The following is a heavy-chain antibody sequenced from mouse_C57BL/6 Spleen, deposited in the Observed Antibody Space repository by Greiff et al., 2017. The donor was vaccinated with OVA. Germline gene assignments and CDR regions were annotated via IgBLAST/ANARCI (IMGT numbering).Heavy chain of an antibody. CDR3: ARDSYYYGSSYPFDY. J-gene: IGHJ2*01. V-gene: IGHV1-80*01. CDR2: IYPGDGDT. Sequence: QVHVKQSGAELVKPGASVKISCKASGYAFSSYWMNWVKQRPGKGLEWIGQIYPGDGDTNYNGKFKGKATLTADKSSSTAYMQLSSLTSEDSAVYFCARDSYYYGSSYPFDYWGQGTTLTVSS. D-gene: IGHD1-1*01. CDR1: GYAFSSYW.